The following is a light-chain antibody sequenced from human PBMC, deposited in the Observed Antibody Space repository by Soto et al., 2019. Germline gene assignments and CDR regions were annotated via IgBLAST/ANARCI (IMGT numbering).Light chain of an antibody. Sequence: QSVLTQPASVSGSPGQSITISCTGTSSDVGSYKFVSWYQQHPGKAPKLMIYEGSKRPSGVSNRFSGSKSGNTASLTISGLQAEDEADYYCCSYAGSSTLVFGGRTKLTVL. J-gene: IGLJ2*01. CDR3: CSYAGSSTLV. CDR1: SSDVGSYKF. CDR2: EGS. V-gene: IGLV2-23*01.